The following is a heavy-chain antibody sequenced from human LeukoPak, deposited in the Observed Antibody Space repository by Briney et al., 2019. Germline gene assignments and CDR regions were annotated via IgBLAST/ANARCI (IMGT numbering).Heavy chain of an antibody. CDR2: INSGGTVT. CDR3: ARGHVSIAVAPGYFDY. D-gene: IGHD6-19*01. J-gene: IGHJ4*02. V-gene: IGHV3-74*01. Sequence: GGSLRLSCAASGFTFSDFWMHWVRQAPGKGLVWVSRINSGGTVTNYADSVKGRLTISRDNAKNTLYLQMNSLRAEDTAVYYCARGHVSIAVAPGYFDYWGQGTLVTVSS. CDR1: GFTFSDFW.